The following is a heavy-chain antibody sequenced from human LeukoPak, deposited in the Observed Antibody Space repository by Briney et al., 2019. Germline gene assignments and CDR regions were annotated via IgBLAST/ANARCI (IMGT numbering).Heavy chain of an antibody. CDR2: ISWNSGSI. Sequence: GGSLRLSCAASGFTFDDYAMHWVRHAPGKGLEWVSGISWNSGSIGYADSVKGRFTISRDNAKNSLYLQMNSLRAEDMALYYCAKDQREISYYMDVWGKGTTVTVSS. CDR1: GFTFDDYA. J-gene: IGHJ6*03. D-gene: IGHD1-26*01. CDR3: AKDQREISYYMDV. V-gene: IGHV3-9*03.